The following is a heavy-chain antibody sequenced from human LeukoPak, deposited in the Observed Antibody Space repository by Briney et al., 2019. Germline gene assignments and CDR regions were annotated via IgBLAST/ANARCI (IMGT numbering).Heavy chain of an antibody. Sequence: SETLSLTCTVSGGSISSHYWSWFRQTPGERPEWIAFIYYSGTTNYIPSLKGRVTISIDSSKNQFSLKLSSVPAADTAIYYCARGTGFYDSSGHYYWGYFDSWGQGTLVPVSS. J-gene: IGHJ4*02. V-gene: IGHV4-59*11. CDR2: IYYSGTT. CDR3: ARGTGFYDSSGHYYWGYFDS. D-gene: IGHD3-22*01. CDR1: GGSISSHY.